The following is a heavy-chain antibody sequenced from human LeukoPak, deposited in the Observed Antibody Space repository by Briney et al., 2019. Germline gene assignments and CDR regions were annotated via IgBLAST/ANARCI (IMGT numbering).Heavy chain of an antibody. V-gene: IGHV5-51*01. CDR1: GYTFTSYW. D-gene: IGHD6-13*01. CDR3: ARQRGYSSSWYRPGRYYYMDV. J-gene: IGHJ6*03. CDR2: IYPGDSDT. Sequence: GESLKISCKGSGYTFTSYWIGWVRQMPGKGLEWMGIIYPGDSDTRYSPSFQGQVTISADKSISTAYLQWSSLKASDTAMYYCARQRGYSSSWYRPGRYYYMDVWGKGTTVTVSS.